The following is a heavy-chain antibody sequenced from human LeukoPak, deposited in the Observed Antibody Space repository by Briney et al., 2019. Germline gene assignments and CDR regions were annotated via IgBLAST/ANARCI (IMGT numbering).Heavy chain of an antibody. Sequence: PSETLSLTCTVSGGSISSDDNYWSWIRQPPGKGLEWIGYIYYSGSTYYNPSLKSRVTISVDTSKNQFSLKLSSVTAADTAVYYCASLDDPDTGWGQGTLVTVSS. V-gene: IGHV4-30-4*01. J-gene: IGHJ4*02. CDR2: IYYSGST. CDR1: GGSISSDDNY. D-gene: IGHD1-14*01. CDR3: ASLDDPDTG.